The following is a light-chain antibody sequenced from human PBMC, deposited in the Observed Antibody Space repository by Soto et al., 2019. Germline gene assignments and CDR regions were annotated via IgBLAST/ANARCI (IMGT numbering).Light chain of an antibody. CDR1: QGISNY. CDR2: AAS. J-gene: IGKJ4*01. Sequence: DIQMTQSPSSLSASVGDRVSMTSRASQGISNYLAWYQQKPGKVPKLLIYAASTLQSGDPSRFSGSGSGTDFNFTNSSLQPEDVGSYYCQQCSSAPLTFGGGTKVEI. V-gene: IGKV1-27*01. CDR3: QQCSSAPLT.